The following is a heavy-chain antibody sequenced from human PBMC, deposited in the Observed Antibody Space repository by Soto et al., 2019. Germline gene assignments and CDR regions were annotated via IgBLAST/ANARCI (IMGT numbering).Heavy chain of an antibody. Sequence: GGSLRLSCAASGFTFSSYGMHWVRQAPGKGLEWVAVISYDGSNKYYADSVKGRFTISRDNSKNTLYLQMNSPRAEDTAVYYCAKDRDIVATNAFDYWGQGTLVTVSS. J-gene: IGHJ4*02. CDR3: AKDRDIVATNAFDY. D-gene: IGHD5-12*01. V-gene: IGHV3-30*18. CDR1: GFTFSSYG. CDR2: ISYDGSNK.